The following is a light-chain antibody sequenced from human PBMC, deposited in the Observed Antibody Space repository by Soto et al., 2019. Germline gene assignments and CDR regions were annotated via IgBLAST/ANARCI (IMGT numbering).Light chain of an antibody. CDR3: QQSFFAPHT. Sequence: DIQMTQSPTSLSASVGDRVTITCRASQNVKSYLNWYQQKPGKAPKFLIYGASSLQTGVPSRFSGSESGTDFTLTISSLQPEDSATYYCQQSFFAPHTFGQGTKVEIK. CDR2: GAS. CDR1: QNVKSY. J-gene: IGKJ2*01. V-gene: IGKV1-39*01.